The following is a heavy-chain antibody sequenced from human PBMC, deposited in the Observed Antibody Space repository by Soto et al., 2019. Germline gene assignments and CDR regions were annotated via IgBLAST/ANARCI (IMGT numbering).Heavy chain of an antibody. CDR2: INAGNGNT. J-gene: IGHJ5*02. D-gene: IGHD6-13*01. V-gene: IGHV1-3*01. CDR3: ARDPETPSSSWYNWFDP. CDR1: GYTFTSYA. Sequence: ASVKVSCKASGYTFTSYAMHWVRQAPGQRLEWMGWINAGNGNTKYSQKFQGRVTITRDTSASTAYMELSSLRSEDTAVYYCARDPETPSSSWYNWFDPWGQGTLVTVSS.